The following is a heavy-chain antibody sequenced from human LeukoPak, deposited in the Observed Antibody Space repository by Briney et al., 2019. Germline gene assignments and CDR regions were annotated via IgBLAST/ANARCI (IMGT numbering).Heavy chain of an antibody. Sequence: PSETLSLTCAVYGGSFSGYYWSWIRQPPGKGLEWIGYIYYSGSTYYNPSLKSRVTISVDTSKNQFSLKLSSVTAADTAVYYCARVPSEYSSSRDYWGQGTLVTVSS. J-gene: IGHJ4*02. V-gene: IGHV4-59*08. CDR3: ARVPSEYSSSRDY. CDR2: IYYSGST. D-gene: IGHD6-6*01. CDR1: GGSFSGYY.